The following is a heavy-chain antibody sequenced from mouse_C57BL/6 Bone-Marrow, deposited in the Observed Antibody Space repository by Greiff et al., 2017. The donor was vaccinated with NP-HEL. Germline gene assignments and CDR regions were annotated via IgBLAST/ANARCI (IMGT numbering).Heavy chain of an antibody. J-gene: IGHJ3*01. CDR3: ARHGFAY. V-gene: IGHV1-58*01. CDR1: GYTFTSYG. CDR2: IYLGDGYT. Sequence: EVQLLQSGAELVRPGSSVKMSCKTSGYTFTSYGINWVKQRPGQGLEWIGYIYLGDGYTEYNEKFKGKATLTSDTSASTAYMQLSSLTSEDSAIYFSARHGFAYWGQGTLVTVSA.